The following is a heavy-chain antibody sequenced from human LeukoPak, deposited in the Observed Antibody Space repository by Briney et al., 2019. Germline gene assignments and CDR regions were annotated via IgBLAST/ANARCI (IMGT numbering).Heavy chain of an antibody. V-gene: IGHV3-23*01. CDR2: ISVRGGST. CDR3: AKPLGYCSGGSCPLGGFDY. J-gene: IGHJ4*02. D-gene: IGHD2-15*01. Sequence: PGGSLRLSCAASGFTFSSYAMSWVRQAPGKGLEWVSAISVRGGSTYYADSVKGRFTISRDNSKNTLYLQMNSLRAEDTAVYYCAKPLGYCSGGSCPLGGFDYWGQGTLVTGSS. CDR1: GFTFSSYA.